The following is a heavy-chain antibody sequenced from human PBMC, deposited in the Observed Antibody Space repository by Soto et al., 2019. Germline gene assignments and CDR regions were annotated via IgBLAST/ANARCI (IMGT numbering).Heavy chain of an antibody. CDR3: ARAIGPTLFDY. D-gene: IGHD3-22*01. Sequence: GGSLRLSCSASGLTFSSYDMHWVRQGTGKGLEWVSAIGTTGDTYYAGSVKGRFTISRENAKNSLYLQMNSLRAGDTAIYFCARAIGPTLFDYWCQGTLVTVSS. J-gene: IGHJ4*02. CDR1: GLTFSSYD. V-gene: IGHV3-13*04. CDR2: IGTTGDT.